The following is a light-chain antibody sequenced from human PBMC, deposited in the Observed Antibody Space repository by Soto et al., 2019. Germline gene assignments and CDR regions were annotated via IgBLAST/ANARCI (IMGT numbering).Light chain of an antibody. CDR2: AAS. Sequence: DIQMTQSPSSLSASVGDRVTITCRANQTITRYLNWYQQKPGTAPKLLIYAASSLQEGVPSRFRGSGSGTAFTLTISNLQPEDFAAYSCHQSFSFPVTFGQGTKLEIK. V-gene: IGKV1-39*01. CDR1: QTITRY. J-gene: IGKJ2*01. CDR3: HQSFSFPVT.